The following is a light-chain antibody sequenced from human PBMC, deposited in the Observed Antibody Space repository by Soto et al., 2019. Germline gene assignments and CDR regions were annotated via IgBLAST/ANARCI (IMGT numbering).Light chain of an antibody. Sequence: EIVMTQSPATLSVSPGERATLSCRASQSVSSNLAWYQQKPGQAPRLLIYGASTRATGIPARFSGSGSGTEFTLTISSLQSEDFAVYYCQQYGNSFYTFGQGTKLEIK. CDR3: QQYGNSFYT. V-gene: IGKV3-15*01. CDR1: QSVSSN. J-gene: IGKJ2*01. CDR2: GAS.